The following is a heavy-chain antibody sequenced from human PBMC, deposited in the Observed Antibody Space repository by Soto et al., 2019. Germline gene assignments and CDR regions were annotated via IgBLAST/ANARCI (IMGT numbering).Heavy chain of an antibody. J-gene: IGHJ4*02. Sequence: QVQLVESGGGVVQPGRSLRLSCAASGFTFSSYAIHWVRQAPGKGLEWVAVISYDGSNKYYADSVKGRFTISRDNSKNTLYLQMNSLRAEDTAVYYCARDWDSNYVADYWGQGTLVTVSS. D-gene: IGHD4-4*01. CDR1: GFTFSSYA. CDR3: ARDWDSNYVADY. V-gene: IGHV3-30-3*01. CDR2: ISYDGSNK.